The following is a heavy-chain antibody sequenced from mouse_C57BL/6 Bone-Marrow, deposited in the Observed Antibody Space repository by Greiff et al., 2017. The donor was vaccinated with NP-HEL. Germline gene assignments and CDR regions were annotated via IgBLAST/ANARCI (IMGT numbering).Heavy chain of an antibody. Sequence: EVQLVESEGGLVQPGSSMKLSCTASGFTFSDYYMAWVRQVPEKGLEWVANINYDGSSTYYLDSLKSRFIISRDNAKNIPYLQMSSLKSEDTATYYCARDTVYFGFAYWGQGTLVTVSA. V-gene: IGHV5-16*01. D-gene: IGHD1-1*01. J-gene: IGHJ3*01. CDR1: GFTFSDYY. CDR2: INYDGSST. CDR3: ARDTVYFGFAY.